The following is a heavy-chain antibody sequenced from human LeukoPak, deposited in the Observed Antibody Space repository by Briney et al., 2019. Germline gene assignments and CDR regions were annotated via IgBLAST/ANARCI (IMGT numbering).Heavy chain of an antibody. Sequence: GSLRLSCAASGFTFSSYSMNWVRQAPGKGLEWIATVYYTGSAYYNPSLKSRVTISVDTSKSQFSLKLSSVTTADTALYYCARYASGSYYWFDPWGQGTLVTVSS. D-gene: IGHD3-10*01. CDR1: GFTFSSYSMN. CDR2: VYYTGSA. J-gene: IGHJ5*02. CDR3: ARYASGSYYWFDP. V-gene: IGHV4-59*05.